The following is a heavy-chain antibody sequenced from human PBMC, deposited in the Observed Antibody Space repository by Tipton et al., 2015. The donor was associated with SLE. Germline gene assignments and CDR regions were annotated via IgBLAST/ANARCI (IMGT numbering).Heavy chain of an antibody. CDR2: LYAGGST. Sequence: TLSLTCSVSGVSISTSRYYWGWIRQSPGQGLEWVGSLYAGGSTYFHPSLKSRASISADASKNHFSLKLNSVTAADTAVYYCAREGREVTVRPVDNWGQGIPVTVSS. V-gene: IGHV4-39*02. J-gene: IGHJ4*02. D-gene: IGHD2-21*02. CDR1: GVSISTSRYY. CDR3: AREGREVTVRPVDN.